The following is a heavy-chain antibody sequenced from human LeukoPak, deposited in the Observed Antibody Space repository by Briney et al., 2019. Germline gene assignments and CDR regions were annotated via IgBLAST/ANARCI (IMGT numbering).Heavy chain of an antibody. D-gene: IGHD3-16*01. J-gene: IGHJ4*02. CDR3: ARGGIGSFDY. CDR2: IHSDGRST. Sequence: PGGSLRLSCVASGFTFSSYWMLWVRQAPGKGLVWVSHIHSDGRSTSYVDSVKGRFTISRDNAKNTLYLQMNSLRAEDTAVYYCARGGIGSFDYWGQGTLVTVSS. V-gene: IGHV3-74*01. CDR1: GFTFSSYW.